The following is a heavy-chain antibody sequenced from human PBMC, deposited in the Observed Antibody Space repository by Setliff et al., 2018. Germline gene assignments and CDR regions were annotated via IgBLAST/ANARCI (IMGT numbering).Heavy chain of an antibody. Sequence: SETLSLTCTVSGGSISSSSYYWGWIRQPPGKGLEWIGXXXXXXXXXXXXXXKSRVTXSVDTSKNQFSLKLSSVTAADTAVYYCARRSVEYYYGSGYYYYGMDVWGQGTTVTVSS. CDR3: ARRSVEYYYGSGYYYYGMDV. CDR2: XXXXXXX. CDR1: GGSISSSSYY. D-gene: IGHD3-10*01. J-gene: IGHJ6*02. V-gene: IGHV4-39*07.